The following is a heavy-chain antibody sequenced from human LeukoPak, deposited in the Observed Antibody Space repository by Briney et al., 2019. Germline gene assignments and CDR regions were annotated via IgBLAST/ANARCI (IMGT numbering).Heavy chain of an antibody. J-gene: IGHJ6*03. CDR1: GGTFSSYA. CDR2: IIPIFGSA. CDR3: ARGLSSSVITYYYYYYMDV. V-gene: IGHV1-69*13. D-gene: IGHD4-17*01. Sequence: GASVKVSCKASGGTFSSYAINWVRQAPGQGLEWMGGIIPIFGSANYAQKFQGRVTITADESTSTAYMELYSLTSEDTAVYYCARGLSSSVITYYYYYYMDVWGKGTTVTVSS.